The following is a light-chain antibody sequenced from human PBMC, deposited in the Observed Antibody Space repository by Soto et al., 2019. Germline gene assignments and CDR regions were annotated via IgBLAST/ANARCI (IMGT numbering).Light chain of an antibody. CDR1: SSYVGAYNY. Sequence: QSVLTQPVSVSGSPGQSVAISFTLTSSYVGAYNYICWYQQHPGKAPKLLLSEVSNRPSGVSDRFPGSKSGNTASLTISGLQAEDEADYYCSSLTTSFTYVFGTGTKVTVL. CDR2: EVS. CDR3: SSLTTSFTYV. V-gene: IGLV2-14*01. J-gene: IGLJ1*01.